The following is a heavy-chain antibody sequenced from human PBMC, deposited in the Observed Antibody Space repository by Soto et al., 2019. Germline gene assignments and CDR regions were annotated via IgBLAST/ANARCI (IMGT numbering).Heavy chain of an antibody. CDR1: SGSISSSNW. CDR3: ARRGPPYSSGWKIDY. CDR2: IYHSGST. V-gene: IGHV4-4*02. J-gene: IGHJ4*02. D-gene: IGHD6-19*01. Sequence: SETLSLTCAVSSGSISSSNWWSWVRQPPGKGLEWIGEIYHSGSTNYNPSLKSRVTISVDKSKNQFSLKLSSVTAADTAVYYCARRGPPYSSGWKIDYWGQGTLVTVSS.